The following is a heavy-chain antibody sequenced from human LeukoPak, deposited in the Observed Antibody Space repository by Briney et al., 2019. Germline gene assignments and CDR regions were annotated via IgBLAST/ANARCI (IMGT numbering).Heavy chain of an antibody. Sequence: SQTLSLTCTVSGGSISSGGYYWSWIRQHPGKGLEWIGYIYYGGSTYYNPSLKSRVTISVDTSKNQFSLKLGSVTAADTAVYYCAREAVRGPNYFDYWGQGTLVTVSS. CDR2: IYYGGST. D-gene: IGHD3-16*01. CDR1: GGSISSGGYY. CDR3: AREAVRGPNYFDY. V-gene: IGHV4-31*03. J-gene: IGHJ4*02.